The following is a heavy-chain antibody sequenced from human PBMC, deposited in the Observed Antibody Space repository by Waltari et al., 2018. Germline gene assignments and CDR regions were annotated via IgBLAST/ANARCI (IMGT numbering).Heavy chain of an antibody. CDR2: LYSGGST. D-gene: IGHD2-2*01. CDR3: ARDYCDRTSCSVA. Sequence: QLVESGGYLVQPGWSLRLSCAASEFTVSTNYMSWVRQAPGKGLEWVAILYSGGSTYYGDSVKGRFTISRDSSKTTLYLQLNSLRAEDTAVYYCARDYCDRTSCSVAWGQGTLVTVSS. CDR1: EFTVSTNY. J-gene: IGHJ5*02. V-gene: IGHV3-53*01.